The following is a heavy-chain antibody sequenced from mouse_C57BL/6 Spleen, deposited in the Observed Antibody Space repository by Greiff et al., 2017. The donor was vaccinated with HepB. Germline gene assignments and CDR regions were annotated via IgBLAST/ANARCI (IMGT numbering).Heavy chain of an antibody. CDR3: ARGGIYYDYDGLDY. Sequence: VKLQQPGAELVKPGASVKMSCKASGYTFTSYWITWVKQRPGQGLEWIGDIYPGSGSTNYNEKFKSKATLTVDTSSSTAYMQLSSLTSEDSAVYYCARGGIYYDYDGLDYWGQGTTLTVSS. J-gene: IGHJ2*01. V-gene: IGHV1-55*01. D-gene: IGHD2-4*01. CDR1: GYTFTSYW. CDR2: IYPGSGST.